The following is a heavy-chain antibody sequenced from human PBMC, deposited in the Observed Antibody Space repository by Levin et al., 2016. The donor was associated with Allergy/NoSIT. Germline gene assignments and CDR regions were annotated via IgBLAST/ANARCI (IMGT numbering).Heavy chain of an antibody. CDR3: ARGASESWTVLTG. D-gene: IGHD3-9*01. Sequence: WVRQAPGQGLEWMGWISAYNGNTNYAQKLQGRVTMTTDTSTSTAYMELRSLRSDDTAVYYCARGASESWTVLTGWGQGTLVTVSS. CDR2: ISAYNGNT. J-gene: IGHJ4*02. V-gene: IGHV1-18*01.